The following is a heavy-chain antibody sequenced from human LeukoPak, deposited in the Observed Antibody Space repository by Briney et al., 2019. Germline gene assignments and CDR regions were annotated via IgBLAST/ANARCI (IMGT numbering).Heavy chain of an antibody. CDR1: GFTFSNYW. CDR3: AKDEWYYDSSGPSDY. CDR2: LNSDGSST. Sequence: GGSLRLSCAASGFTFSNYWMHWVRQAPGKGLVWVSRLNSDGSSTNYADSVKGRFTISRDNAKNTLYLQMNSLRAEDTAVYYCAKDEWYYDSSGPSDYWGQGTLVTVSS. V-gene: IGHV3-74*01. J-gene: IGHJ4*02. D-gene: IGHD3-22*01.